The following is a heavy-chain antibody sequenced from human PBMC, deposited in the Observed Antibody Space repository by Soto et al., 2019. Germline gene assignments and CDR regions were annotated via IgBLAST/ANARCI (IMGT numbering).Heavy chain of an antibody. CDR2: ISAYNGNT. CDR1: GYTFTSYG. Sequence: ASVKVSCKASGYTFTSYGISWVRQAPGQGLEWMGWISAYNGNTNYAQKLQGRVTMTTDTSTSTAYMELRSLRSDDTAVYYCARVMTTVTWPYYYYGMDVWGQGTTVTVSS. D-gene: IGHD4-4*01. V-gene: IGHV1-18*01. CDR3: ARVMTTVTWPYYYYGMDV. J-gene: IGHJ6*02.